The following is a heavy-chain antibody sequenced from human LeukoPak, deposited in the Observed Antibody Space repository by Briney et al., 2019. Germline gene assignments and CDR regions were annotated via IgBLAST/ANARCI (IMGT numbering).Heavy chain of an antibody. V-gene: IGHV4-34*01. CDR1: GGSFSGYY. CDR2: INHSGST. J-gene: IGHJ6*03. Sequence: SETLSLTCAVYGGSFSGYYWSWIRQPPGKGLEWIGEINHSGSTNYNPSLKSRVTISVDTSKNQFSLKLSSVTAADTAVYYCARDGGGEGYNSYYYYYMDVWGKGTTVTISS. CDR3: ARDGGGEGYNSYYYYYMDV. D-gene: IGHD5-24*01.